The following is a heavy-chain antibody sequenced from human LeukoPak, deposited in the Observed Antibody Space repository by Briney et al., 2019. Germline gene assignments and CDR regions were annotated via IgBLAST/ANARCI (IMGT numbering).Heavy chain of an antibody. J-gene: IGHJ6*02. Sequence: GGSLRLSCAVSGFTVSSNYMSWVRQAPGKGLEWVSVIYSGGSTYYADSVKGRFTISRDNSKNTLYLQMNSLRAEDTAVYYCATRHEGGVAGYYYYYGMDVWGQGTTVTVSS. D-gene: IGHD6-19*01. CDR2: IYSGGST. V-gene: IGHV3-66*01. CDR1: GFTVSSNY. CDR3: ATRHEGGVAGYYYYYGMDV.